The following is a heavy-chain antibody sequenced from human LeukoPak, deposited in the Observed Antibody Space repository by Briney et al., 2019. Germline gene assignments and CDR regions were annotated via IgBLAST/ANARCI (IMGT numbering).Heavy chain of an antibody. CDR2: ISYDGSNK. V-gene: IGHV3-30-3*01. Sequence: PGGSLRLSCAASGFTFSSYAMHWVRQAPGKGLEWVAVISYDGSNKYYADSVKDRFTISRDNSKNTLYLQMNSLRAEDTAVYYCARGGSIGRSYGDYGYWGQGTLVTVSS. J-gene: IGHJ4*02. D-gene: IGHD4-17*01. CDR3: ARGGSIGRSYGDYGY. CDR1: GFTFSSYA.